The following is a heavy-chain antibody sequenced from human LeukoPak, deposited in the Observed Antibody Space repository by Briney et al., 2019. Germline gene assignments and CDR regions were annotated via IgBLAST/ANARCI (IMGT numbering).Heavy chain of an antibody. D-gene: IGHD1-7*01. V-gene: IGHV3-23*01. Sequence: GGSLRLSCAASGFTFSTYGMNWVRQAPGKGPEWVSGISGSGSNTYYPDSVKGRLTTSRDNSKKTLYLQMSSLRAEDTAVDYCARGRGNYPEYYFDYWGQGTLVTVSS. CDR1: GFTFSTYG. J-gene: IGHJ4*02. CDR2: ISGSGSNT. CDR3: ARGRGNYPEYYFDY.